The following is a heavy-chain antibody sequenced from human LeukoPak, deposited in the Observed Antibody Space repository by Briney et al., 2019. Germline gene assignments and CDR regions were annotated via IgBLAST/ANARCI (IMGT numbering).Heavy chain of an antibody. V-gene: IGHV1-2*02. CDR2: INPNSGGT. Sequence: ASVKVSCKASGYTFTSYYIHWVRQAPGQGLEWMGWINPNSGGTNYAQKFQGRVTMTRDTSISTAYMELSRLRSDDTAVFYCARDLIGYCSGASCPHWGQGTLVTVSS. D-gene: IGHD2-15*01. J-gene: IGHJ4*02. CDR1: GYTFTSYY. CDR3: ARDLIGYCSGASCPH.